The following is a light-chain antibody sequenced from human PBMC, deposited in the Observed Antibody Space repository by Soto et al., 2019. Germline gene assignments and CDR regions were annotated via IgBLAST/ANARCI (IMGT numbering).Light chain of an antibody. CDR3: QQYNSYAWT. V-gene: IGKV1-5*03. J-gene: IGKJ1*01. Sequence: DIQMTQSPSTLSASVGDRVTITCRASQSISSWLAWYQQKPGKAPKLLIYKASSLESVVPPRFSGSGSGTEFTLTISSLQPDDFATYYCQQYNSYAWTFGQGTKVEIK. CDR2: KAS. CDR1: QSISSW.